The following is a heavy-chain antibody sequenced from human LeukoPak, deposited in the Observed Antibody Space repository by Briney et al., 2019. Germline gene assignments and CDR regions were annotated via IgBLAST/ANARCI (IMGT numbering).Heavy chain of an antibody. Sequence: ASVKVSCKTSGYIFNTYGISWVRQAPGQGLEWMGWISTYNGNTNYAQELQGRVTMTTDTSTSTAYMELSRLRSDDTAVYYCARVDDILTGLDYWGQGTLATVSS. D-gene: IGHD3-9*01. CDR1: GYIFNTYG. CDR3: ARVDDILTGLDY. J-gene: IGHJ4*02. CDR2: ISTYNGNT. V-gene: IGHV1-18*01.